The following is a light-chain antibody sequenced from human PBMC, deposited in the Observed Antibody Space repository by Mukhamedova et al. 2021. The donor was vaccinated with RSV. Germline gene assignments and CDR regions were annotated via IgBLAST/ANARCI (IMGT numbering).Light chain of an antibody. CDR2: SAS. V-gene: IGKV1-39*01. Sequence: WYQRRVHGKAPKLLIYSASSLENGVPSRFSGSGSGTDFTLTISSLQPEDFATYFCQQTYTTSQNTFGPGTTVDIK. J-gene: IGKJ3*01. CDR3: QQTYTTSQNT.